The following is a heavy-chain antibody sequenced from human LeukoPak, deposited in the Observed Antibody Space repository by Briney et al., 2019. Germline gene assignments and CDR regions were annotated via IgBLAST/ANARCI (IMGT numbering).Heavy chain of an antibody. J-gene: IGHJ6*02. D-gene: IGHD6-13*01. V-gene: IGHV3-30-3*01. CDR1: RFTFSNYA. CDR3: ARETREQPVHYYYGMDV. CDR2: ISYDGSNK. Sequence: GGSLRLSCAASRFTFSNYAMHWVRQAPGKGLEWVALISYDGSNKYYADSVKGRFTISRDNSKNTLYLQMNSLRAEDTAVYYCARETREQPVHYYYGMDVWGQGTTVTVSS.